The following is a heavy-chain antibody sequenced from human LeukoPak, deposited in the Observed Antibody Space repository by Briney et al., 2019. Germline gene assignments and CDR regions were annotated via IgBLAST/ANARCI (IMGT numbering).Heavy chain of an antibody. Sequence: PGGSLILSCAASGFTFSSYWMSWVRQAPGKGLEWVANIKQDGSEKYYVDSVKGRFTISRDNAKNSLYLQMNSPRAEDAAVYYCARDPIGYCSSTSCSPRWGQGTLVTVSS. J-gene: IGHJ4*02. CDR3: ARDPIGYCSSTSCSPR. V-gene: IGHV3-7*01. CDR1: GFTFSSYW. CDR2: IKQDGSEK. D-gene: IGHD2-2*01.